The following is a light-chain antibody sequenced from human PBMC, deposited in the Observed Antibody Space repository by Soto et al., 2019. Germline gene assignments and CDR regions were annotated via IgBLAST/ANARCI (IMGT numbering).Light chain of an antibody. CDR2: AAS. CDR1: QSISSY. V-gene: IGKV1-39*01. J-gene: IGKJ1*01. Sequence: DIQMTQSPSSLSASVGDRVTITCRASQSISSYLNWYQQKPGKAPKLLIYAASSLQSGVPSRFSGSGSGTDFTLTISSLQPEYFATYYCQQSYSILWTFGQGTKVEIK. CDR3: QQSYSILWT.